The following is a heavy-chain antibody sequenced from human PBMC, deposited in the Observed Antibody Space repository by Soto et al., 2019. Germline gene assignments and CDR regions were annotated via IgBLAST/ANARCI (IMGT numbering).Heavy chain of an antibody. Sequence: GSLRLSCAASGFTFDDYGMSWVRQAPGKGLEWVSGINWNGGSTGYADSVKGRFTISRDNAKNSLYLQMNSLRAEDTALYYCARDKEYSSGWSPFDPWGQGTLVTVSS. D-gene: IGHD6-19*01. V-gene: IGHV3-20*04. CDR1: GFTFDDYG. CDR2: INWNGGST. CDR3: ARDKEYSSGWSPFDP. J-gene: IGHJ5*02.